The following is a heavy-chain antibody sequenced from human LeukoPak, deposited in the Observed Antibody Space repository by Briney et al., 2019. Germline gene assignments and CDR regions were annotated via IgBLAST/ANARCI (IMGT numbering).Heavy chain of an antibody. CDR1: GFIFSSYW. CDR3: AELGITMIGGV. D-gene: IGHD3-10*02. Sequence: GGSLRLSCAASGFIFSSYWMTWVRQAPGKGLEWVSYISSSGSTIYYADSVKGRFTISRDNAKNSLYLQMNSLRAEDAAVYYCAELGITMIGGVWGKGTTVTISS. CDR2: ISSSGSTI. V-gene: IGHV3-48*03. J-gene: IGHJ6*04.